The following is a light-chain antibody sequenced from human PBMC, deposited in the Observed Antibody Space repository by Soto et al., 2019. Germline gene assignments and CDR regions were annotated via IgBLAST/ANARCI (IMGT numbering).Light chain of an antibody. V-gene: IGKV3-11*01. CDR2: GAS. J-gene: IGKJ4*01. CDR1: QSVSDY. CDR3: QQRSKLTRT. Sequence: EITLTQSPGTLSLSPGERATLSCRASQSVSDYLAWYQQKAGQPPRVLIYGASNRATDIPARFSGSGSGTDFTLTISRLEPEDSAVYYCQQRSKLTRTFGGGTRVEIK.